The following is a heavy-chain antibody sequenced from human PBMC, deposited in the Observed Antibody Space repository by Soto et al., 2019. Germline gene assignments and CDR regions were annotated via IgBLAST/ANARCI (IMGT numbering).Heavy chain of an antibody. Sequence: GGSLRLSCAASGFTVSSNYMSWVRQAPGKGLEWVSVIYAGGSTHYADSVEGRFTISRDNSKNTVYLQMNSLRAEYMAIYYCVKDRRNTWSFDYWGQGTLVTVSS. D-gene: IGHD2-15*01. CDR1: GFTVSSNY. J-gene: IGHJ4*02. CDR2: IYAGGST. V-gene: IGHV3-66*01. CDR3: VKDRRNTWSFDY.